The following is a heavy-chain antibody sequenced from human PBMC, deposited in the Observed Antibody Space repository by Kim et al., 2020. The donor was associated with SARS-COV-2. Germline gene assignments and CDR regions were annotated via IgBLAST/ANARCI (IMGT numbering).Heavy chain of an antibody. CDR3: AKELVVVVGYYYYGMDV. CDR2: ISYDGSNK. CDR1: GFTFSSYG. Sequence: GGSLRLSCAASGFTFSSYGMHWVRQAPGKGLEWVAVISYDGSNKYYADSVKGRFTISRDNSKNTLYLQMNSLRAEDTAVYYCAKELVVVVGYYYYGMDVWGQGTTVTVSS. D-gene: IGHD3-22*01. J-gene: IGHJ6*02. V-gene: IGHV3-30*18.